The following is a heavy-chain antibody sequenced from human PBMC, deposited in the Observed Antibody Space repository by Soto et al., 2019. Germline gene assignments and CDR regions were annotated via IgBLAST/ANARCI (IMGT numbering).Heavy chain of an antibody. Sequence: PPASRKIDRKGVGYSVTPCFINWARQIPGKGLEWMGRIDPSDSYTNYSPSFQGHVTISADKSISTAYLQWSSLKASDTAMYYCARTSAAVSYYYGMDVWGQGTTVTVS. V-gene: IGHV5-10-1*01. CDR3: ARTSAAVSYYYGMDV. CDR2: IDPSDSYT. J-gene: IGHJ6*02. CDR1: GYSVTPCF.